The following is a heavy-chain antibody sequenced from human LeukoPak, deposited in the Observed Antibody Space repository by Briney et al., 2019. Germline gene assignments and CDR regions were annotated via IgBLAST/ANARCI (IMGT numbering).Heavy chain of an antibody. D-gene: IGHD3-16*01. J-gene: IGHJ4*02. V-gene: IGHV3-23*01. Sequence: GGSLRLSCAASGFTFSSYVMTWVRQAPGKGLEWVSAISGSGVNTYYVDSVKGRLTISRDNSKNTLYLQMNSLRAEDTAVYYCAKDKSGGGLDYWGQGTLVTVSS. CDR3: AKDKSGGGLDY. CDR2: ISGSGVNT. CDR1: GFTFSSYV.